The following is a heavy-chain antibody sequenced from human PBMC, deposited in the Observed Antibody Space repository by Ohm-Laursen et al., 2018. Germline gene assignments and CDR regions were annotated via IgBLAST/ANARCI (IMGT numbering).Heavy chain of an antibody. CDR3: AKFVASYGVMSGMDV. CDR1: GFTFSSYA. D-gene: IGHD2-21*01. J-gene: IGHJ6*02. Sequence: SLRLSCTASGFTFSSYAMSWVRQAPGKGLEWVSAISGSSGSTYYADSVKGRFTISRDNSKNTLYLQMNSLRAEDTAVYYCAKFVASYGVMSGMDVWGQGTTVTVSS. CDR2: ISGSSGST. V-gene: IGHV3-23*01.